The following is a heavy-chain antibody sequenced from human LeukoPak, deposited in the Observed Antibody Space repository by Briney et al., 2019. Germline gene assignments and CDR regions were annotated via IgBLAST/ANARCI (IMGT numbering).Heavy chain of an antibody. J-gene: IGHJ4*02. CDR1: GHTFTSYD. CDR2: MDPNSGNP. CDR3: ARGLSGTYYYDSSGYYYLRNLNDY. Sequence: ASVKVSCKASGHTFTSYDINWVRQATGQGLEWMGWMDPNSGNPGYAQKFQGRVSMTRNTSISTAYMELSSLRSEDTAVYYCARGLSGTYYYDSSGYYYLRNLNDYWGQGTLVTVSS. V-gene: IGHV1-8*02. D-gene: IGHD3-22*01.